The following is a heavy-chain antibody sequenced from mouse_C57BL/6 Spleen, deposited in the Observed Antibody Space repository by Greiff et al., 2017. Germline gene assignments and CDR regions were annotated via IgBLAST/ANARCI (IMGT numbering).Heavy chain of an antibody. V-gene: IGHV7-1*01. CDR1: GFTFSDFY. J-gene: IGHJ4*01. Sequence: EVKLVESGGGLVQSGRSLRLSCATSGFTFSDFYMEWVRQAPGKGLEWIAASRNKANDYTTEYSASVKGRVIVSRDTSQSILYLQMNALRAEVTAIYYCARDDNYRDAMDYWGQGTSVTVSS. CDR3: ARDDNYRDAMDY. CDR2: SRNKANDYTT. D-gene: IGHD1-3*01.